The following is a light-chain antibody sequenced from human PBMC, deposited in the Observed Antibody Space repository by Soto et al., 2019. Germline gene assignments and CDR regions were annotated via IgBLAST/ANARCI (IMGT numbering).Light chain of an antibody. Sequence: DIQVTQSPSSLSASVGDRVTISCRASQSISGYLNWYQQKPGKAPKLLIFDASSLQSGVPSRFSGRGSGSEYTLTISSLQPEDFATYFCQHSYSNFPITFGQGTQLEIK. J-gene: IGKJ5*01. CDR1: QSISGY. CDR3: QHSYSNFPIT. CDR2: DAS. V-gene: IGKV1-39*01.